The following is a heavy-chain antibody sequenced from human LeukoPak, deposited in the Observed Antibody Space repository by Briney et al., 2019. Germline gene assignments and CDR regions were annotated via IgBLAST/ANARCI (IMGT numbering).Heavy chain of an antibody. D-gene: IGHD3-10*01. Sequence: GGSLRLSCAASGFTFSSYWMSWVRQAPGKGLEWVANIKQDGREKYYVDSMKGRFTISRDNAKNSLYLQMNSLRAEDTAVYYCARDLYYGSGTPPYSFGYWGQGTLVTVSS. CDR1: GFTFSSYW. CDR3: ARDLYYGSGTPPYSFGY. J-gene: IGHJ4*02. CDR2: IKQDGREK. V-gene: IGHV3-7*01.